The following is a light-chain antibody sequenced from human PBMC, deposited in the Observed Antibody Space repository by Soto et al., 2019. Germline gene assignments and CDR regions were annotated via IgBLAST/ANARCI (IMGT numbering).Light chain of an antibody. CDR3: QHYNSYSEA. V-gene: IGKV1-5*03. J-gene: IGKJ1*01. Sequence: DIHLTQSPSTLSGSVGYRFTITCRASQTISSWLAWYQQKPGEAPKLLIYKASTLKSGVPSRFRGSGSGTEFTLTISSLQPDDFETYYCQHYNSYSEAFGQGTKVDIK. CDR2: KAS. CDR1: QTISSW.